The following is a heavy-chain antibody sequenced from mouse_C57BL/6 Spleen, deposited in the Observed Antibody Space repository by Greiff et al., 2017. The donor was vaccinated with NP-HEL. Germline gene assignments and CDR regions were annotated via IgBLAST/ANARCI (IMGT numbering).Heavy chain of an antibody. CDR1: GYTFTSYW. Sequence: QVQLQQPGAELVKPGASVKVSCKASGYTFTSYWMHWVKQRPGQGLEWIGRIHPSDSDTNYNQQFKGKATLPVDKSSSTAYMQRSSLTSEDSAIYYCAIEYYGSSLAYWGQGTLVTVSA. CDR2: IHPSDSDT. D-gene: IGHD1-1*01. J-gene: IGHJ3*01. CDR3: AIEYYGSSLAY. V-gene: IGHV1-74*01.